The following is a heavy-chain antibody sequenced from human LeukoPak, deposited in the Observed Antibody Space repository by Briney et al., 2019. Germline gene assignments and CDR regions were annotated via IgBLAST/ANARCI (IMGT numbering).Heavy chain of an antibody. J-gene: IGHJ4*02. Sequence: KPGESLKISCKGSGYRFNNYWIGWVRQMPGKGLESMGIISPGDSDIRYSPSFQGHVTISADKSISTAYLQWSSLKASDTAMYYCARRRGPTTVTHFDYWGQGTLVTVSS. CDR1: GYRFNNYW. CDR3: ARRRGPTTVTHFDY. CDR2: ISPGDSDI. D-gene: IGHD4-11*01. V-gene: IGHV5-51*01.